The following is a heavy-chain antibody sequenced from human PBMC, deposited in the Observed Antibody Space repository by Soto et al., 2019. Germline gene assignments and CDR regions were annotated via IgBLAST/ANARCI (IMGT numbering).Heavy chain of an antibody. J-gene: IGHJ4*02. Sequence: SVKVSCKASGYTFTSYDINWVRQATGQGLEWMGWMNPNSGNTGYTQKFQGRVTMTRNTSISTAYMELSSLRSEDTAVYYCARGSSYYYDSSGYYSDYWGQGTLVTVSS. CDR3: ARGSSYYYDSSGYYSDY. D-gene: IGHD3-22*01. CDR2: MNPNSGNT. CDR1: GYTFTSYD. V-gene: IGHV1-8*01.